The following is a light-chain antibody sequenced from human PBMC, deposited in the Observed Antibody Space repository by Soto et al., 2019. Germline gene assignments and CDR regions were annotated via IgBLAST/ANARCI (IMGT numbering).Light chain of an antibody. CDR1: ASSIGTNT. V-gene: IGLV1-44*01. CDR3: AAWDGSLNNVL. Sequence: QSVLTQPPSASGTPGQRVTISCSGSASSIGTNTVNWYRQLPGTAPKLLIYGDNQRPSGVPDRFSGSKSGTSASLAISGLQSEDEAEYYCAAWDGSLNNVLFGGGTKV. CDR2: GDN. J-gene: IGLJ2*01.